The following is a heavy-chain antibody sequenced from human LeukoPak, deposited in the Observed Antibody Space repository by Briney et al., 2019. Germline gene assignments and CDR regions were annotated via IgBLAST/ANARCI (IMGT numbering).Heavy chain of an antibody. Sequence: ASVKVSCKLSGYTFTDYYMHWVQQAPGKGLEWMGLVDPEDGETIYAEKFQGRVTITADTSTDTAYMELSSLRSEDTAVYYCATYWELLGNLAFDYWGQGTLVTVSS. CDR1: GYTFTDYY. CDR3: ATYWELLGNLAFDY. D-gene: IGHD1-26*01. J-gene: IGHJ4*02. CDR2: VDPEDGET. V-gene: IGHV1-69-2*01.